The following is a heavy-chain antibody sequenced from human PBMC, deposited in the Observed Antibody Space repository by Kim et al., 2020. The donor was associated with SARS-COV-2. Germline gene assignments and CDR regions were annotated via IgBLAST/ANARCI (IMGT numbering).Heavy chain of an antibody. CDR2: GSNK. J-gene: IGHJ4*02. D-gene: IGHD2-8*01. CDR3: AKANGFDY. Sequence: GSNKYYADSVKGRFTISRDNSKNTLYLQMNSLRAEDTAVYYCAKANGFDYWGQGTLVTVSS. V-gene: IGHV3-30*02.